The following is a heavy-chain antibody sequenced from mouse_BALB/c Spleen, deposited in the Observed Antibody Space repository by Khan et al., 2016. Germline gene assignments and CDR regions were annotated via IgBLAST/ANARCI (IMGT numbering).Heavy chain of an antibody. CDR3: ARDGDFNAWFAY. CDR1: GFSLSSYG. D-gene: IGHD2-13*01. Sequence: VELVESGPGLVAPSQSLSITCTVSGFSLSSYGLHWIRQPPGKGLEWLGIMWSGGSANYNSALMSRLTISKDNSKNQVFLKMKSLQTYDTAMYYCARDGDFNAWFAYWGQGTLVTVSA. J-gene: IGHJ3*01. CDR2: MWSGGSA. V-gene: IGHV2-9*02.